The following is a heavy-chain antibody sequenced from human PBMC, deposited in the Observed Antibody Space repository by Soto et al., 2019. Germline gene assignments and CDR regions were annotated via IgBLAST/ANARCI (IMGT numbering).Heavy chain of an antibody. V-gene: IGHV3-23*01. Sequence: EVQLLESGGGLVQPGGSLRLSCAASGFTFSSFTMSWVRQAPGKGLEWVSAISGGSDNTYYANSVRGRFTISSNNSKNTPYLQMNSLRAEDTAVYYCAKESPNLRAFVYLDYWGQGTLVTVSS. CDR3: AKESPNLRAFVYLDY. CDR2: ISGGSDNT. D-gene: IGHD2-8*01. CDR1: GFTFSSFT. J-gene: IGHJ4*02.